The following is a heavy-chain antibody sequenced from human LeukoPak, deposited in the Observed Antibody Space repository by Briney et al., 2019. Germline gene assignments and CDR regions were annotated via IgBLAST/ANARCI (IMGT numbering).Heavy chain of an antibody. V-gene: IGHV4-39*07. CDR1: GGSISSSSYY. D-gene: IGHD6-19*01. CDR3: ARDRAVAGLYFDY. Sequence: PSETLSLTCTVSGGSISSSSYYWGWIRQPPGKGLEWIGSIYYSGSTYYNPSLKSRVTISVDTSKNQFSLKLSSVTAADTAVYYCARDRAVAGLYFDYWGQGTLVTVSS. CDR2: IYYSGST. J-gene: IGHJ4*02.